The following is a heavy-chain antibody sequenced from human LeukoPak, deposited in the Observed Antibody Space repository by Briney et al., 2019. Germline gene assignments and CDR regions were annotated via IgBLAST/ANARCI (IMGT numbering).Heavy chain of an antibody. CDR1: GGSISSYY. J-gene: IGHJ6*03. CDR2: IYYSGST. Sequence: SETLSLTCTVSGGSISSYYWSWIRQPPGKGLEWIGYIYYSGSTNYNPSLKSRVTISVGTSKNQFSLKLSSVTAADTAVYYCAKWNSYYYYMDVWGKGTTVTVSS. CDR3: AKWNSYYYYMDV. V-gene: IGHV4-59*01. D-gene: IGHD1-1*01.